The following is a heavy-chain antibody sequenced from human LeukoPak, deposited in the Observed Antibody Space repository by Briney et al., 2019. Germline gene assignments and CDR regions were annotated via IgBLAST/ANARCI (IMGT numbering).Heavy chain of an antibody. V-gene: IGHV1-18*01. Sequence: ASVKVSCKASGYTFTSYGISWVRQAPGQGLEWMGWISAYNGNTNYAQKLQGRVTMTTDTSTSTAYMELRSLRSDDTAVYYCAREYTFQGTVEMATISAILWGQGTLVTVSS. CDR2: ISAYNGNT. CDR3: AREYTFQGTVEMATISAIL. J-gene: IGHJ4*02. D-gene: IGHD5-24*01. CDR1: GYTFTSYG.